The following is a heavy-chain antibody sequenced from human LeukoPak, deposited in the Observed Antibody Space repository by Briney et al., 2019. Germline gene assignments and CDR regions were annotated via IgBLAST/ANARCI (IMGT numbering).Heavy chain of an antibody. J-gene: IGHJ4*02. V-gene: IGHV3-23*01. D-gene: IGHD2-15*01. CDR2: ISDGDGTT. CDR3: AKDLPSGRQSGGRTY. Sequence: GGSLRLSCEASGFTFSSHAMSWVRQAPGKGLEWVSSISDGDGTTDYVDSVKGRFTISRDNSKYSLFLQMNSLRAEDTAVYYCAKDLPSGRQSGGRTYWGQGTLVTVSS. CDR1: GFTFSSHA.